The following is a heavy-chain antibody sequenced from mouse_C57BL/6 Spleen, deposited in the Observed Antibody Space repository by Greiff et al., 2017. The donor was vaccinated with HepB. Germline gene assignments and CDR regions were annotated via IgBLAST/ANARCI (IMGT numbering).Heavy chain of an antibody. J-gene: IGHJ4*01. CDR1: GYTFTSYW. CDR2: IHPNSGST. D-gene: IGHD3-3*01. V-gene: IGHV1-64*01. Sequence: VQLQQPGAELVKPGASVKLSCKASGYTFTSYWMHWVKQRPGQGLEWIGMIHPNSGSTNYNEKFKSKATLTVDKSSSTAYMQLSSLTSEDSAVYYCARRDVGDYYAMDYWGQGTSVTVSS. CDR3: ARRDVGDYYAMDY.